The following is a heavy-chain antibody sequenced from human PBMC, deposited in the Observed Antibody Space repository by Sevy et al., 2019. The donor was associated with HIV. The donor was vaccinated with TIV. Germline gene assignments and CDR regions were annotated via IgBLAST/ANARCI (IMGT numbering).Heavy chain of an antibody. J-gene: IGHJ4*02. Sequence: SETLSLTCTVSGGSISSYYWSWIRQPPGKGLEWVGYIYYSGSTNYNPSLKSRVTISVDTSKNQFSLKLSSVTAADTAVYYCARERQLVLDYWGQGTLVTVSS. CDR3: ARERQLVLDY. D-gene: IGHD6-13*01. CDR1: GGSISSYY. V-gene: IGHV4-59*01. CDR2: IYYSGST.